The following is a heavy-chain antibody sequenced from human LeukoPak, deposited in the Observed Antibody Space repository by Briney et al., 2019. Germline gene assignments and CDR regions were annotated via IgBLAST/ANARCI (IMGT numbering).Heavy chain of an antibody. Sequence: ASVKVSCKASGYTFTGYYMHWVRQAPGQGVEWMGWINPNSGGTNYAQKFQGSVTMTRDTSISTAYMELSSLRSEHTAVYYCARARGGDSPFDYWGQGTLVTVSS. J-gene: IGHJ4*02. CDR2: INPNSGGT. D-gene: IGHD2-21*02. CDR1: GYTFTGYY. V-gene: IGHV1-2*02. CDR3: ARARGGDSPFDY.